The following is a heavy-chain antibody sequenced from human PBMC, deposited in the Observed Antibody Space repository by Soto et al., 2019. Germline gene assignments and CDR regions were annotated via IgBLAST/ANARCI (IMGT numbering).Heavy chain of an antibody. V-gene: IGHV3-30-3*01. J-gene: IGHJ4*02. CDR2: ISYDGSNK. CDR3: AREEVPHDSSGYYYNYFDY. Sequence: QVQLVESGGGVVQPGRSLRLSCAASGFTFSSYAMHWVRQAPGKGLEWVAVISYDGSNKYYADSVKGRFTISRDNSKNPLYLQMNSLRAEDTAVYYCAREEVPHDSSGYYYNYFDYWGQGTLVTVSS. D-gene: IGHD3-22*01. CDR1: GFTFSSYA.